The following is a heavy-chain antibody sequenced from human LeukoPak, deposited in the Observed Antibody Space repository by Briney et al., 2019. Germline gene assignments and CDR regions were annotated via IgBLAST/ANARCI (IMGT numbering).Heavy chain of an antibody. CDR1: GYSISSGYY. CDR2: IYHSGST. V-gene: IGHV4-38-2*01. CDR3: ARVRENYDSSGSPYNWFDP. D-gene: IGHD3-22*01. Sequence: SETLSLTCAVSGYSISSGYYWGWIRQPPGKGLEWIGSIYHSGSTYYNPSLKSRVTISVDTTKNQFSLNLSSVTAADTAVYYCARVRENYDSSGSPYNWFDPWGQGTLVTVSS. J-gene: IGHJ5*02.